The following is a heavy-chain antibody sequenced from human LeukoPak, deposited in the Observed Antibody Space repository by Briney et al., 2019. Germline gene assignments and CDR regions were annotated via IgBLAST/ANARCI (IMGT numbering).Heavy chain of an antibody. J-gene: IGHJ4*02. CDR2: INEDGSVK. Sequence: WGSLRLSCAASGFTFTSYWMTWVRQAPGKGLEWLTNINEDGSVKHYVDSVRGRFSISRDNAKNSLYLQMNSLRAEDTAVYYCARAKQNILTGTFDYWGQGTLVTVSS. V-gene: IGHV3-7*01. D-gene: IGHD3-9*01. CDR1: GFTFTSYW. CDR3: ARAKQNILTGTFDY.